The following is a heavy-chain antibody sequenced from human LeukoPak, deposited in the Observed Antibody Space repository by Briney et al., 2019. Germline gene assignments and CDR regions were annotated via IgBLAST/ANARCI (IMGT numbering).Heavy chain of an antibody. D-gene: IGHD6-13*01. CDR1: GVSLSRYY. J-gene: IGHJ6*02. V-gene: IGHV4-4*08. CDR2: IGYIHNSRIT. CDR3: ARRLTSSSWFYGMDV. Sequence: SETLSLTCTVSGVSLSRYYWSWVRQPPGKGLEWIGCIGYIHNSRITSYSPSLRSRLSISIDPSKNQISLMLNSVTAADTAVYFCARRLTSSSWFYGMDVWGQGTTVTVSS.